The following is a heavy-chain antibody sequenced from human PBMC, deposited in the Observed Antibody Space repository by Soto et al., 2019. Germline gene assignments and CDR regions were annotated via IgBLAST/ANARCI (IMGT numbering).Heavy chain of an antibody. V-gene: IGHV1-18*04. Sequence: ASVKVSCKASGYTFTSYGISWVRQAPGQGLEWMGWISAYNGNTNYAQKLQGRVTMTTDTSTSTAYMELRSLRSDDTAVYYCATSIAAAGTSINWFDPWGQGTLVTV. D-gene: IGHD6-13*01. CDR2: ISAYNGNT. CDR3: ATSIAAAGTSINWFDP. J-gene: IGHJ5*02. CDR1: GYTFTSYG.